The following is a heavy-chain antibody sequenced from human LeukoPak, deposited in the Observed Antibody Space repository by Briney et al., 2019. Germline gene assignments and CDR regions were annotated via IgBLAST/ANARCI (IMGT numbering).Heavy chain of an antibody. CDR3: ARRETNTQWGFDY. Sequence: SETLSLTCTVSGGSISSYYWSWIRQPAGKGLEWIGRIYTSGSTNCNPSLKSRVTMSVDTSKNQFSLKLRFVTAADTAVYYCARRETNTQWGFDYWGQGTLATVSS. CDR1: GGSISSYY. J-gene: IGHJ4*02. D-gene: IGHD1-26*01. V-gene: IGHV4-4*07. CDR2: IYTSGST.